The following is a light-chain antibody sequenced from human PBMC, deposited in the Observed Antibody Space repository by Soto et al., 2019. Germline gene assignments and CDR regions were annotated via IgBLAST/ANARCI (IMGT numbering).Light chain of an antibody. Sequence: EIVLTQSPGTLSLSPGERATLSCRASQKISSRYLAWYLQKPGQAPRFPIYGASSRATGIPDRFSGSGSGTDFTLTISRLEPEDFAVYYCQQYGGTPPITFGQGTRLEIK. CDR3: QQYGGTPPIT. CDR1: QKISSRY. CDR2: GAS. J-gene: IGKJ5*01. V-gene: IGKV3-20*01.